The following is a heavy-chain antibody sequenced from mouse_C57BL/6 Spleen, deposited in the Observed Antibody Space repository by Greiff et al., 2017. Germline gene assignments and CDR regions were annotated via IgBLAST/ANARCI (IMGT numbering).Heavy chain of an antibody. J-gene: IGHJ4*01. CDR2: IDPSDSYT. CDR1: GYTFTSYW. Sequence: VQLQQPGAELVMPGASVKLSCKASGYTFTSYWMHWVKQRPGQGLEWIGEIDPSDSYTNYNQKFKGKSTLTVDKSSSTAYMQLSSLTSEDSAVYYCARWGPDYAMDDWGQGTSVTVAS. V-gene: IGHV1-69*01. D-gene: IGHD3-3*01. CDR3: ARWGPDYAMDD.